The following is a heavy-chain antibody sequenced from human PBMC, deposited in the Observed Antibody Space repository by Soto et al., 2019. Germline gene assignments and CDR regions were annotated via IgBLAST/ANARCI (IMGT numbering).Heavy chain of an antibody. V-gene: IGHV4-59*08. CDR1: GGSISSYY. J-gene: IGHJ3*02. CDR2: IYYSGST. Sequence: QVQLQESGPGLVKPSETLSLTCTVSGGSISSYYWTWIRQPPGKGLKWIGYIYYSGSTNYNPSLKSRVTISVDTSKNQFSLKLSSVTAADTAVYYCAAIWSGYYWKDAFDIWGQGTMVTVSS. D-gene: IGHD3-3*01. CDR3: AAIWSGYYWKDAFDI.